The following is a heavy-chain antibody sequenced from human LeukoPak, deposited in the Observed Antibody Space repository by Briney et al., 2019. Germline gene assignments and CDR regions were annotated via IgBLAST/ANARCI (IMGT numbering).Heavy chain of an antibody. J-gene: IGHJ4*02. Sequence: SETLSLTCAVYGGSFSGYYWSWIRQPPGKGLEWIGEINHSGSTNYNPSLKSRVTISVDTSKNQFSLKLSSVTAADTAVYYCAKDHQSFLKRAVTGPDYWGQGTLVTVSS. V-gene: IGHV4-34*01. CDR2: INHSGST. CDR1: GGSFSGYY. D-gene: IGHD6-19*01. CDR3: AKDHQSFLKRAVTGPDY.